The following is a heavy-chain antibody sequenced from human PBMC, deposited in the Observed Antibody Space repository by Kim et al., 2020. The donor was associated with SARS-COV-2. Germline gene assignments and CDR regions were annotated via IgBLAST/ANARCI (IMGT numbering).Heavy chain of an antibody. CDR3: AVSIAAAGTWFDP. CDR1: GGSISSYY. Sequence: SETLSLTCTVSGGSISSYYWSWIRQPPGKGLEWIGYIYYSGSTNYNPSLKSRVTISVDTSKNQFSLKLSSVTAADTAVYYCAVSIAAAGTWFDPWGQGTLVTVSS. CDR2: IYYSGST. J-gene: IGHJ5*02. V-gene: IGHV4-59*01. D-gene: IGHD6-13*01.